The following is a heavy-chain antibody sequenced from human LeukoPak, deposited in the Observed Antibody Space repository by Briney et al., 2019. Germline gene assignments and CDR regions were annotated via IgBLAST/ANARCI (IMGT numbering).Heavy chain of an antibody. CDR3: AKKEGDTYFSWYMDV. J-gene: IGHJ6*03. CDR1: GFTFRSFA. Sequence: PEGSLRLSCAASGFTFRSFAMSWVRQAPGKGLEWVSGIIGSGRTTFYADSVKGRLTISRDNSKNTLYLQMNSLRAEDTAIYYCAKKEGDTYFSWYMDVWGKGTTVTVSS. V-gene: IGHV3-23*01. CDR2: IIGSGRTT. D-gene: IGHD2-21*01.